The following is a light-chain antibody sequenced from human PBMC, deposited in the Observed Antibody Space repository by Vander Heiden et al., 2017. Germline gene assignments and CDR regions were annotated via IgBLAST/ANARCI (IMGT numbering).Light chain of an antibody. CDR3: QVWDDSSDHQV. V-gene: IGLV3-21*02. CDR1: KIGSKS. Sequence: SYVLTQPPSVSVAPGQTARITCGGNKIGSKSVHWYQQKPGQAPVVVVYDDSDRPSGIPERFSGANSGNTATLTISRVEAGDEADYYCQVWDDSSDHQVFGGGTKLTVI. J-gene: IGLJ3*02. CDR2: DDS.